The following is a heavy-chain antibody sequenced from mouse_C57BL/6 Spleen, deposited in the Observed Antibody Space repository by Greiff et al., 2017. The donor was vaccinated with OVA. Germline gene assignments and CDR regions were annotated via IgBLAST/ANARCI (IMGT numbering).Heavy chain of an antibody. CDR2: INPSSGYT. V-gene: IGHV1-7*01. D-gene: IGHD1-1*01. J-gene: IGHJ1*03. CDR3: ARLMDYGSSYWYFDV. Sequence: VQLQQSGAELAKPGASVKLSCKASGYTFTSYWMHWVKQRPGQGLEWIGYINPSSGYTKYNQKFKDKATLTADNSSSTAYMQLSSLTYEDSAVYYCARLMDYGSSYWYFDVWGTGTTVTVSS. CDR1: GYTFTSYW.